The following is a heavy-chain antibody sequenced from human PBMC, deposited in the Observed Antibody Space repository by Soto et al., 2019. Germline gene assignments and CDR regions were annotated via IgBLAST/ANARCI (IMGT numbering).Heavy chain of an antibody. J-gene: IGHJ4*02. CDR2: IWYDGSNK. CDR1: GFTFSSYG. Sequence: GSLRLSCAASGFTFSSYGMHWVRQAPGKGLEWVAVIWYDGSNKYYADSVKGRFTISRDNSKNTLYLQMNSLRAEDTAVYYCARTPLWGKAVAGTVDYWGQGTLVTVSS. CDR3: ARTPLWGKAVAGTVDY. V-gene: IGHV3-33*01. D-gene: IGHD6-19*01.